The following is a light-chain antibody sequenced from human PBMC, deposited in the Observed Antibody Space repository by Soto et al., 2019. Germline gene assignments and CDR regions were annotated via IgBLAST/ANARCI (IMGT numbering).Light chain of an antibody. J-gene: IGKJ1*01. CDR3: QQYYATPPT. CDR1: QSVLYSSNNKNY. V-gene: IGKV4-1*01. Sequence: DIVMTQSPDSLAVSLGERATINCKSSQSVLYSSNNKNYLAWYQQKPGQPPKLLIYWASIRESGVPDRFSGSGSGTDFTLTISSLQAEDVAVYYCQQYYATPPTFGQGTKVEIK. CDR2: WAS.